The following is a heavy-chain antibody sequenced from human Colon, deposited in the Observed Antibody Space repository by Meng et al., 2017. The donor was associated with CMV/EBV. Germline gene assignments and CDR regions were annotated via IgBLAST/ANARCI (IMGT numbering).Heavy chain of an antibody. J-gene: IGHJ4*02. Sequence: QGNRHAGGAGLLKPSGTLSLTGAVYGGSFSGYYWSWIRQPPGKGLEWIGEINHSGSTNYNPSLKSRVTISVDTSKNQFSLKLSSVTAADTAVYYCARGLYGSGRHQVDYWGQGTLVTVSS. CDR1: GGSFSGYY. V-gene: IGHV4-34*01. CDR2: INHSGST. CDR3: ARGLYGSGRHQVDY. D-gene: IGHD3-10*01.